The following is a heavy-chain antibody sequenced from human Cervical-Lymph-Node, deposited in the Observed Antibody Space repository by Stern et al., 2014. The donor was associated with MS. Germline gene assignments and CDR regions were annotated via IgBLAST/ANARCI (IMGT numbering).Heavy chain of an antibody. J-gene: IGHJ3*02. Sequence: QVQLQESGPGLVKPSQTLSLTCTVSGGSISSGSYYWSWIRQPAGKGLEWIGRIYTSGSTNYNPSLKSRVTISVDTSKNQFSLKLSSGTAADTAVYYCARERDYDFWSGYYSHDAFDIWGQGTMVTVSS. CDR1: GGSISSGSYY. CDR3: ARERDYDFWSGYYSHDAFDI. CDR2: IYTSGST. D-gene: IGHD3-3*01. V-gene: IGHV4-61*02.